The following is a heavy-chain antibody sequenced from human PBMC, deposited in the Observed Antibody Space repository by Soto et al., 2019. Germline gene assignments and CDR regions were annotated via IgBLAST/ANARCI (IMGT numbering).Heavy chain of an antibody. CDR2: ISYDGSNK. CDR1: GFTFSNYG. D-gene: IGHD3-3*01. J-gene: IGHJ6*03. V-gene: IGHV3-30*18. Sequence: PGGSLRLSCAASGFTFSNYGIHWVRQAPGKGLEWVAVISYDGSNKYYADSVKGRFTISRDNTKNTLYLQMNSLRAEDTALYYSAEDPQVLRFLEWTHYMDVWGKGTTVTVSS. CDR3: AEDPQVLRFLEWTHYMDV.